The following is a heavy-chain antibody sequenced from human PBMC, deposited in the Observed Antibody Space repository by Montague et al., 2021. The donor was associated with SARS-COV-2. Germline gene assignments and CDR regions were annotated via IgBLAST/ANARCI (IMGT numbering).Heavy chain of an antibody. V-gene: IGHV6-1*01. Sequence: CAISGDSVCSNNPARNWVGQAPARGLERLGRTYYLSKWYYDYAVSVKSRMTISPDTSKNQFSLQLSSVTPEDRAVYYCARDPRYSLSWSFDYWGQGTLVTVSS. J-gene: IGHJ4*02. CDR2: TYYLSKWYY. CDR1: GDSVCSNNPA. CDR3: ARDPRYSLSWSFDY. D-gene: IGHD6-13*01.